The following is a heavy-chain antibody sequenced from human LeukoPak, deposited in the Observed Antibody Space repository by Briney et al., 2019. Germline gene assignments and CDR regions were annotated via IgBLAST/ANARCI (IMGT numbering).Heavy chain of an antibody. J-gene: IGHJ5*01. Sequence: DSVMVSCKASGYTFTDYQIYWVRQAPGQGLEWMGWINPNSGDTNYAQKFQDRIILTGDTSISTAYMELTNVRGDDTAVYYCARPNGDYYNWFDSWGQGTLVTVSS. CDR2: INPNSGDT. CDR1: GYTFTDYQ. V-gene: IGHV1-2*02. CDR3: ARPNGDYYNWFDS. D-gene: IGHD4-17*01.